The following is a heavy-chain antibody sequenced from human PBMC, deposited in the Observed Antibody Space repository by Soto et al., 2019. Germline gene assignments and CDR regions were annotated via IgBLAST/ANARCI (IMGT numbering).Heavy chain of an antibody. CDR1: GFTFSNYG. D-gene: IGHD6-6*01. J-gene: IGHJ2*01. CDR2: VWDDGSKK. Sequence: SGGSLRLSCAASGFTFSNYGMHWVRQAPGKGLEWVAVVWDDGSKKYYGDSVKGRFTIARDNSKNTLYLQMDSLRDEDTAVYYCARPPVPKIYWYFDLWGRGTLVTVS. CDR3: ARPPVPKIYWYFDL. V-gene: IGHV3-33*01.